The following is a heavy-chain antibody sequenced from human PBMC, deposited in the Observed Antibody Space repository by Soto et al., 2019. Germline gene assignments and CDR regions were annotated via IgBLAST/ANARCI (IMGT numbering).Heavy chain of an antibody. Sequence: QVPLVQSGAEVKKPGASVKVSCKVSGYTLTELSMHWVRQAPGKGLEWMGGFDPEDGETIYAQKFQGRVTMTEDTSTDTAYMELSSLRSEDTAVYYCATDTVWPPAYYDFWSGWSYWGQETLVTVSS. CDR1: GYTLTELS. CDR2: FDPEDGET. V-gene: IGHV1-24*01. D-gene: IGHD3-3*01. CDR3: ATDTVWPPAYYDFWSGWSY. J-gene: IGHJ4*02.